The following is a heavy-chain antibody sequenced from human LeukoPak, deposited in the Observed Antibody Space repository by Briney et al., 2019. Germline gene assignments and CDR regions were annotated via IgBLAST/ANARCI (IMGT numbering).Heavy chain of an antibody. D-gene: IGHD6-19*01. CDR1: GFTFSNYG. CDR3: AKEEQWLSFPDY. J-gene: IGHJ4*02. CDR2: IRSSGDST. V-gene: IGHV3-23*01. Sequence: GGTLRLSCAASGFTFSNYGMSWVRQAPGKGLEWVSSIRSSGDSTYYADSVKGRFTISRDNSKNTLYLQMSSLRAEDTAVYYCAKEEQWLSFPDYWGQGTLVTVSS.